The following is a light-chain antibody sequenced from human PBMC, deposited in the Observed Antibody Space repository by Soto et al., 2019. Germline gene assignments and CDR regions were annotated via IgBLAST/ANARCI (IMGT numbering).Light chain of an antibody. CDR2: DAS. V-gene: IGKV1-5*01. Sequence: DIQMTQSPSTLSASVGDRVTITCRASQSISSWLAWYQQKPGKAPKLLIYDASSLESWVPSRFSGSGSGKEFSLTISSLQPDDFATYYCQQYNSYPYTFGQGTKLESK. J-gene: IGKJ2*01. CDR1: QSISSW. CDR3: QQYNSYPYT.